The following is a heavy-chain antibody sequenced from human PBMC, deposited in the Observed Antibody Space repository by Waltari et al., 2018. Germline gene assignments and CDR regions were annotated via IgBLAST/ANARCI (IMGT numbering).Heavy chain of an antibody. CDR2: ISITGSTK. V-gene: IGHV3-48*03. CDR1: GFIFSDYE. CDR3: ARGTGWYSFDF. J-gene: IGHJ4*02. D-gene: IGHD6-19*01. Sequence: EVRLVESGGGLVQPGGSLRLSCEGSGFIFSDYEINWARQAPGKGLEWVSYISITGSTKQYADSVKGRFTISRDSAKNSVYLQMSSLRVEDTALYYSARGTGWYSFDFWGQGTVVAVSS.